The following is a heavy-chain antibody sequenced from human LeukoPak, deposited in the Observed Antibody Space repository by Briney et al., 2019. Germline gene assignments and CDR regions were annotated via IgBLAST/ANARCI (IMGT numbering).Heavy chain of an antibody. V-gene: IGHV3-23*01. Sequence: GGSLRLSCAASGFAFSDYAMSWVRQAPGKGLEWVSAISGGGHDTYYADSVEGRFTISRDNSRNTLYLQMSSLRADDTAVYYCAKGVPGYCSSSSCLAYWFDPWGQGTLVTVSS. D-gene: IGHD2-2*01. CDR2: ISGGGHDT. J-gene: IGHJ5*02. CDR3: AKGVPGYCSSSSCLAYWFDP. CDR1: GFAFSDYA.